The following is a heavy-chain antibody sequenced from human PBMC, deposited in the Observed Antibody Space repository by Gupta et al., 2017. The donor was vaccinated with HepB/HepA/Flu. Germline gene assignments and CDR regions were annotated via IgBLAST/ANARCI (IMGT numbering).Heavy chain of an antibody. V-gene: IGHV3-7*01. CDR3: ARGRLEV. CDR2: KSPDGSEK. D-gene: IGHD3-16*01. J-gene: IGHJ4*02. Sequence: VATKSPDGSEKYYVDSVQGRFTISRDNAKQSLYLQMNSLRVEDSAVYYCARGRLEVWGQGTLVTVSS.